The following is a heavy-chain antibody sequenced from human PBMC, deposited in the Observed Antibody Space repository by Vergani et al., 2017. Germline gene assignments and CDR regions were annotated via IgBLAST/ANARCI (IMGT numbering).Heavy chain of an antibody. D-gene: IGHD2-15*01. CDR3: AKDGRVVGGGTYYYYGMDV. V-gene: IGHV3-30*02. J-gene: IGHJ6*02. Sequence: QVQLVESGGGVVQPGGSLRLSCAASGFTFSSYGMHWVRQAPGKGLEWVAFIRYDGSNKYYADSVKGLFTISRDNSKNTLYLQMNSLRAEDTAVYYCAKDGRVVGGGTYYYYGMDVWGQGTTVTVSS. CDR2: IRYDGSNK. CDR1: GFTFSSYG.